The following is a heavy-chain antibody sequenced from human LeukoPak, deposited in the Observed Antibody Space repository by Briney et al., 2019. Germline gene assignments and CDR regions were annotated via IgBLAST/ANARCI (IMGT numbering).Heavy chain of an antibody. Sequence: SETLSLTCIVSGGSISSITYCWGWIRQPPGKGLEWVGHMYYRGNTFYNPSLKSRVTISVDTSKNQFSLKLRSVTAADTAVYYCARLYGNYQSYFDYWGQGTLVTVSS. CDR2: MYYRGNT. CDR1: GGSISSITYC. CDR3: ARLYGNYQSYFDY. J-gene: IGHJ4*02. V-gene: IGHV4-39*07. D-gene: IGHD1-7*01.